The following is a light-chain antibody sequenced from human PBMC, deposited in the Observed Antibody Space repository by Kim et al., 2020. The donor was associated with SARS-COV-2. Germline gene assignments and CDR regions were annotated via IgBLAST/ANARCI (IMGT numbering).Light chain of an antibody. Sequence: APGKTARITCGRNNSGSKSVHWYQQKPGQAPVLVIYYDSDRPSGIPERFSGSNSGNTATLTISRVEAGDEADYYCQVWDSSSDHPVFGGGTQLNVL. CDR1: NSGSKS. J-gene: IGLJ3*02. CDR2: YDS. V-gene: IGLV3-21*04. CDR3: QVWDSSSDHPV.